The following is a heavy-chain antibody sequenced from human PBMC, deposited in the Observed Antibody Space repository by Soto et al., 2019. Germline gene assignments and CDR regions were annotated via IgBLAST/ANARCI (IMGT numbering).Heavy chain of an antibody. D-gene: IGHD3-3*01. CDR3: ARLSREFWSGPDY. CDR2: MNPNSGNT. V-gene: IGHV1-8*01. CDR1: GYTFTSYD. Sequence: ASVKVSCKASGYTFTSYDINWVRQATGQGLEWMGWMNPNSGNTGYAQKFQGRVTMTRNTSINTAYLQWGSLKASDTAKYYCARLSREFWSGPDYWGQGTLVTVSS. J-gene: IGHJ4*02.